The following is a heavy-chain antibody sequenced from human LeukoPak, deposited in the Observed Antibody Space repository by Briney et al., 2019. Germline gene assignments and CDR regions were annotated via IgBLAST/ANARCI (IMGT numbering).Heavy chain of an antibody. CDR2: IWYDGSNK. CDR3: AREYLDWYFDL. J-gene: IGHJ2*01. D-gene: IGHD2-2*02. V-gene: IGHV3-33*01. Sequence: GGSLRLSCAASGFTFSSYGMHWVRQALGKGLEWVAVIWYDGSNKYYADSVKGRFTISRDNSKNTLYLQMNSLRAEDTAVYYCAREYLDWYFDLWGRGTLVTVSS. CDR1: GFTFSSYG.